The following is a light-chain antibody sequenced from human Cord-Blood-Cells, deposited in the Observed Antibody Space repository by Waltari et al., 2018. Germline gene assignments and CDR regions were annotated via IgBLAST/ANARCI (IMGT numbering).Light chain of an antibody. J-gene: IGKJ2*03. CDR2: AAS. CDR3: QQSYSTPYS. Sequence: DIQMNQSPSSLSASVGDRVTITCRASQSIRSYLNWYQQKPGKAPKLRIYAASSLQSGVPSRFSGSGSWTDFTLTISSLQPEDFATYYCQQSYSTPYSFGQGTKLEIK. CDR1: QSIRSY. V-gene: IGKV1-39*01.